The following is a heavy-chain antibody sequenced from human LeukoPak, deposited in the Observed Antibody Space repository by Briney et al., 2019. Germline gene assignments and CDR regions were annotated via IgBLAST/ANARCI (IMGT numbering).Heavy chain of an antibody. J-gene: IGHJ4*02. CDR1: GFTFSNCA. V-gene: IGHV3-23*01. D-gene: IGHD3-22*01. Sequence: GGSLRLSCAASGFTFSNCAMSWVRQAPGKGLEWVSSISGSGGSTYYAASVKGRFTISRDNSKNTLYLQMNSLRAEDTAVYYCAGSSGYYYIHLYYFDYWGQGTLVTVSS. CDR2: ISGSGGST. CDR3: AGSSGYYYIHLYYFDY.